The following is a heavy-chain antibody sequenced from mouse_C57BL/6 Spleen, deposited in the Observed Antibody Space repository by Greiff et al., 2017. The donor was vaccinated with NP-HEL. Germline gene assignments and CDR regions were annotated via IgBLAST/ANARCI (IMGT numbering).Heavy chain of an antibody. V-gene: IGHV1-26*01. Sequence: EVQLQQSGPELVKPGASVKISCKASGYTFTDYYMNWVKQSHGKSLEWIGDINPNNGGTSYNQKFKGKATLTVDKSSSTAYMELRSLTSEDSAVYYCARPKFTHPYSDYYFDYWGQGTTLTVSS. D-gene: IGHD2-4*01. CDR2: INPNNGGT. J-gene: IGHJ2*01. CDR1: GYTFTDYY. CDR3: ARPKFTHPYSDYYFDY.